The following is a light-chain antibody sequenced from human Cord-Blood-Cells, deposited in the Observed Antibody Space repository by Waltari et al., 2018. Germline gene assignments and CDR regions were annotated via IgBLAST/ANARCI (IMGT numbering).Light chain of an antibody. Sequence: DLQMTQSPSSLSASVGDRVTITCRASQSISSYLKWYQQKPGKAPKPLIYAASSLQSGVPSGYGGSGSGTDFTLSSSSLQPGEWATYYCQQRYSTPLTVGRGPKVEI. CDR3: QQRYSTPLT. J-gene: IGKJ4*02. CDR2: AAS. CDR1: QSISSY. V-gene: IGKV1-39*01.